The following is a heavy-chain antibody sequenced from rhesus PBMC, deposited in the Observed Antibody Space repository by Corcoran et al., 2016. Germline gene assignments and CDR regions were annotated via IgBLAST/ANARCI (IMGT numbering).Heavy chain of an antibody. J-gene: IGHJ4*01. CDR2: IEHRDSTN. V-gene: IGHV5-20*01. D-gene: IGHD3-22*01. CDR1: GYSFTSYW. Sequence: EVQLVQSGAEVNRPGESLKISCKPSGYSFTSYWINWVRQLPGNGLEWKGEIEHRDSTNRYKPSFQGQVTNAADKSISTAYLQWSRLKASDTATYYCATCTRLIINYFDYWGQGVLVTVSS. CDR3: ATCTRLIINYFDY.